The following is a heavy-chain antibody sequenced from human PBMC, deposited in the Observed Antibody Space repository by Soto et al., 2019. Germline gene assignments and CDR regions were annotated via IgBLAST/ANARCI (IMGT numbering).Heavy chain of an antibody. V-gene: IGHV4-59*11. CDR2: GLRHEFV. Sequence: QVQLQESGPGLVKPSETLSLTCTVSGGSISDLYLSWTRQPPGKGLEWIGYGLRHEFVGTNPSLTNRVTISVDMSKRQFSLGLNSVTAADTAVYYCVAGPDHAKSAYWGQGTLVTVSS. CDR1: GGSISDLY. J-gene: IGHJ4*01. CDR3: VAGPDHAKSAY.